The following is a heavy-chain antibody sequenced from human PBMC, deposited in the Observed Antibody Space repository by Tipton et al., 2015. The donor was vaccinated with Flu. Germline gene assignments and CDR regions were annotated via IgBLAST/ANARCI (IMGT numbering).Heavy chain of an antibody. V-gene: IGHV3-72*01. CDR2: TRNKANSYII. CDR1: GFTFSDQF. Sequence: SLRLSCAASGFTFSDQFMDWVRQAPGKGLEWVGRTRNKANSYIIEYAASVKGRFTISRDDSNNSLYLQMDSLKTEDTAVYYCARLNTIFGVGLDSWGQGTLVTVSS. D-gene: IGHD3-3*01. J-gene: IGHJ4*02. CDR3: ARLNTIFGVGLDS.